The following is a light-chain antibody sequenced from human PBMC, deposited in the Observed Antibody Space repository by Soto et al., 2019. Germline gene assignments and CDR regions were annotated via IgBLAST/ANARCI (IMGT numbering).Light chain of an antibody. V-gene: IGLV1-44*01. CDR2: SND. J-gene: IGLJ3*02. CDR1: GSNVGTYA. CDR3: AAWDDILNGGV. Sequence: QSVLTQPPSASGAPGQRVTISCSGSGSNVGTYAINWYQQLPGTAPKLLTHSNDHRPSGVADRFSGSKSGTSASLAISGLQSEDEADYYCAAWDDILNGGVFGGGTKLTVL.